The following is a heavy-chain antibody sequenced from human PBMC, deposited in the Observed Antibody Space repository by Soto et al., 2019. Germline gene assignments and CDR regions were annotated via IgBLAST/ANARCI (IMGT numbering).Heavy chain of an antibody. CDR2: IYYSGTT. J-gene: IGHJ4*02. D-gene: IGHD6-6*01. V-gene: IGHV4-39*01. CDR3: ARTSKFDC. Sequence: SETLSLTCTVSGGSISSSSYYWAWVRQPPGKGLEWIGSIYYSGTTYYNPSLKSRVTVSEDTSKNQFSLKLSSVTAADTAVYYCARTSKFDCWGQGTLVT. CDR1: GGSISSSSYY.